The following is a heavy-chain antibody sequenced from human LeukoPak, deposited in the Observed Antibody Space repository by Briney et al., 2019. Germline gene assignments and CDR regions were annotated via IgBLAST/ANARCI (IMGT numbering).Heavy chain of an antibody. CDR2: ISSSGSTI. V-gene: IGHV3-48*03. Sequence: GGSLRLSCAASGFTFSSYEMNWVRQAPGKGLEWVSYISSSGSTIYYADSVKGRFTISRDNAKNSLYLQMNSLRAEDTAVYYCARDEPVGVFGYWGQGTLVTVSS. D-gene: IGHD3-10*01. J-gene: IGHJ4*02. CDR3: ARDEPVGVFGY. CDR1: GFTFSSYE.